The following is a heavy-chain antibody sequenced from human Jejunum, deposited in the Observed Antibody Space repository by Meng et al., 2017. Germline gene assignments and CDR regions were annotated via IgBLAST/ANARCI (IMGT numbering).Heavy chain of an antibody. Sequence: QVQLVQSGSELKKPGASVKVSCKASGYTCRSYAMNWVRQAPGQGLEWMEWINSNAGNPTYAQGFTGRFVFSLDTSVSTAYLQISSLKAEDSAVYYCARVGPDSSGWYFDYWGQGTLVTVSS. D-gene: IGHD6-19*01. CDR3: ARVGPDSSGWYFDY. CDR2: INSNAGNP. V-gene: IGHV7-4-1*02. J-gene: IGHJ4*02. CDR1: GYTCRSYA.